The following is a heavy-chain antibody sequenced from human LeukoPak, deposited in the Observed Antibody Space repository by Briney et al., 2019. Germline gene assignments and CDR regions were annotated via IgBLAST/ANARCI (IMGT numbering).Heavy chain of an antibody. Sequence: GGSLRLSCAASGFTFSSYAMSWVRQAPRKELEWVSAISGSGGSTYYADSVKGRFTISRDNSKNTLYLQMNSLRAEDTAVYYCAKDQLAVAGSYYYYGMDVWGQGTAVTVSS. CDR2: ISGSGGST. V-gene: IGHV3-23*01. J-gene: IGHJ6*02. D-gene: IGHD6-19*01. CDR3: AKDQLAVAGSYYYYGMDV. CDR1: GFTFSSYA.